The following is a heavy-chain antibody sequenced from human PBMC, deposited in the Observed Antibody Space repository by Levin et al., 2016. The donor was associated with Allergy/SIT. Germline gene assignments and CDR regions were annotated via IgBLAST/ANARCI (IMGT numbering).Heavy chain of an antibody. V-gene: IGHV4-34*09. CDR1: GGSFSGYY. Sequence: LRLSCAVYGGSFSGYYWSWIRQPPGKGLEWIGEINHSGSTNYNPSLKSRVTISVDTSKNQFSLKLSSVTAADTAVYYCARDELERSMGAFDIWGQGTMVTVSS. CDR3: ARDELERSMGAFDI. J-gene: IGHJ3*02. D-gene: IGHD1-1*01. CDR2: INHSGST.